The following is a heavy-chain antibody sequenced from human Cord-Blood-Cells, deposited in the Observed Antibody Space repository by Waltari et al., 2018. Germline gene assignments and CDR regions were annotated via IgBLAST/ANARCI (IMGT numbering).Heavy chain of an antibody. J-gene: IGHJ4*02. D-gene: IGHD5-12*01. CDR2: IIPIFGTA. CDR1: A. Sequence: AISWVRQAPGQGLEWMGGIIPIFGTANYAQKFQGRVTITADESTSTAYMELSSLRSEDTAVYYCAREPRDGYNYFDYWGQGTLVTVSS. V-gene: IGHV1-69*01. CDR3: AREPRDGYNYFDY.